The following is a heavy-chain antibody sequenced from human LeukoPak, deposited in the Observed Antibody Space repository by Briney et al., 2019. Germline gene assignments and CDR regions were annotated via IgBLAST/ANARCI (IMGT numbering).Heavy chain of an antibody. J-gene: IGHJ4*02. D-gene: IGHD3-10*01. V-gene: IGHV3-21*01. CDR3: ARDYYGSGSSDY. CDR2: ISSSSSYI. CDR1: GFTFSSYE. Sequence: RSGGSLRLSCAASGFTFSSYEMNWVRQAPGKGLEWVSSISSSSSYIYYADSVKGRFTISRDNAKNSLYLQMNSLRAEDTAVYYCARDYYGSGSSDYWGQGTLVTVSS.